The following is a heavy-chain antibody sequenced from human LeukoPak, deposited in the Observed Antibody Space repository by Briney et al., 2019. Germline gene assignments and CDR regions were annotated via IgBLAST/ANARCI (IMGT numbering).Heavy chain of an antibody. CDR3: AKSGNYYGSGNHAFDI. CDR1: GFTFSSYA. J-gene: IGHJ3*02. V-gene: IGHV3-64*01. CDR2: INSNGGST. Sequence: GGSLRLSCVASGFTFSSYAMHWVRQTPGKGLEYVSGINSNGGSTHYANSVKGRFTISRDNSKNTLYLQMNSLRAEDTAVYYCAKSGNYYGSGNHAFDISGQGTMVTVSS. D-gene: IGHD3-10*01.